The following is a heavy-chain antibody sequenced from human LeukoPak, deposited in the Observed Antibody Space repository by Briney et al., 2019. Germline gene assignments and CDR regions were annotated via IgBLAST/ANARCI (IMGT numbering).Heavy chain of an antibody. CDR2: IYYSGST. CDR3: ARDQISPFILRYVEHAFGI. CDR1: GGSISSYY. D-gene: IGHD3-10*02. J-gene: IGHJ3*02. V-gene: IGHV4-59*01. Sequence: SETLSLTCTVSGGSISSYYWSWIRQPPGKGLEWIGYIYYSGSTNYNPSLKSRVTISVDTSKNQFSLKLSSVTAADTAVYYCARDQISPFILRYVEHAFGIWGQGTMVTVSS.